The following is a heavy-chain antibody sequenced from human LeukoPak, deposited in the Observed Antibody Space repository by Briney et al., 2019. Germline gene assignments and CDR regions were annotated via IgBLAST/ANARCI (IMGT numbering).Heavy chain of an antibody. D-gene: IGHD3-22*01. CDR2: ISGSGGST. CDR3: ARNYDSSGYYPYYFDY. V-gene: IGHV3-23*01. J-gene: IGHJ4*02. CDR1: GFTFSSYA. Sequence: PGGSLRLSCAASGFTFSSYAMSWVRQAPGKGLEWVSAISGSGGSTYYADSVKGRFTISRDNAKNSLYLQMNSLRAEDTAVYYCARNYDSSGYYPYYFDYWGQGTLVTVSS.